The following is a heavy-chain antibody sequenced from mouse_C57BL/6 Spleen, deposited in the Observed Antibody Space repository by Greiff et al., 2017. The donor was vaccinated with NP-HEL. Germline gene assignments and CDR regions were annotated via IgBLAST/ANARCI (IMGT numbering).Heavy chain of an antibody. CDR3: VRRSYGLYWYFDV. V-gene: IGHV10-1*01. CDR2: IRSKSNNYAT. CDR1: GFSFNTYA. J-gene: IGHJ1*03. D-gene: IGHD1-2*01. Sequence: EVKLEESGGGLVQPKGSLKLSCAASGFSFNTYAMNWVRQAPGKGLEWVARIRSKSNNYATYYADSVKDRFTISRDDSESMLYLQMNNLKTEDTAMYYCVRRSYGLYWYFDVWGTGTTVTVSS.